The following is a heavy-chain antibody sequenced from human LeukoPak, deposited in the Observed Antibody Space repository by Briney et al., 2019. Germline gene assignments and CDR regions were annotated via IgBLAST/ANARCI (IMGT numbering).Heavy chain of an antibody. CDR1: GGSISSSSYY. V-gene: IGHV4-39*07. J-gene: IGHJ5*02. D-gene: IGHD3-10*01. Sequence: SETLSLTCTVSGGSISSSSYYWGWIRQPPGKGLEWIGSIYYSGSTYYNPSLKSRVTISVDTSKNQFSLKLSSVTAADTAVYYCARDNAYPGGPPSAWGQGTLVTVSS. CDR3: ARDNAYPGGPPSA. CDR2: IYYSGST.